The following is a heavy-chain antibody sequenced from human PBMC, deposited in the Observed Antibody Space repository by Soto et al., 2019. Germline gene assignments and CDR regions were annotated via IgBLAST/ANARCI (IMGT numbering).Heavy chain of an antibody. D-gene: IGHD2-15*01. Sequence: QITLKESGPTLVKPTQTLTLTCTFSGFSLRTSGVGVGWIRQPPGKALEWLALIYWDDDKRYSPSLKSRLTITMDTSESQVVLTMANMEYVDTATYYCVYSSLQMGALLPASWGQGTLVTVSS. V-gene: IGHV2-5*02. CDR1: GFSLRTSGVG. J-gene: IGHJ5*02. CDR2: IYWDDDK. CDR3: VYSSLQMGALLPAS.